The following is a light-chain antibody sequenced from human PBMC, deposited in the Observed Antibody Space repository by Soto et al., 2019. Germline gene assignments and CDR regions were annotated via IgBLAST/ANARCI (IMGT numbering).Light chain of an antibody. CDR2: GAS. CDR1: QSVSSNY. V-gene: IGKV3-20*01. J-gene: IGKJ1*01. CDR3: QQYNSYS. Sequence: EIVLTQSPGTLSLSPGERATLSCRASQSVSSNYLAWYQLKPGQAPRLLIYGASTRATGIPDRFTGSGSGTDFTLTITRLEPDDFATYYCQQYNSYSFGQGTKVDIK.